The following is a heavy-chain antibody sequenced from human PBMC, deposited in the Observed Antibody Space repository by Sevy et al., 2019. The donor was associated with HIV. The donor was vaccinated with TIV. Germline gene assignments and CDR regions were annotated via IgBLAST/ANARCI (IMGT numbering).Heavy chain of an antibody. D-gene: IGHD1-26*01. CDR2: IHSSGTT. J-gene: IGHJ5*02. V-gene: IGHV4-4*07. CDR3: GRSLGGAPGTINWFDP. Sequence: SETLSLTCTVSGASISTYYWSWIRQPAGEGLEWIGRIHSSGTTDYNPSLRSRVTMSLGTSKMQFSLELRSVTVADSAMYFCGRSLGGAPGTINWFDPWGQGTLVTVSS. CDR1: GASISTYY.